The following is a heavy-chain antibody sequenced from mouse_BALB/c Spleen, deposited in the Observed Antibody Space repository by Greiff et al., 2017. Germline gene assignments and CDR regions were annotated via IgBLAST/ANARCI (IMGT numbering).Heavy chain of an antibody. Sequence: EVKLMESGGGLVQPGGSRKLSCAASGFTFSSFGMHWVRQAPEKGLEWVAYISSGSSTIYYADTVKGRFTISRDNPKNTLFLQMTSLRSEDTAMYYCARSGDGYDGYYAMDYWGQGTSVTVSS. CDR1: GFTFSSFG. V-gene: IGHV5-17*02. D-gene: IGHD2-2*01. CDR2: ISSGSSTI. J-gene: IGHJ4*01. CDR3: ARSGDGYDGYYAMDY.